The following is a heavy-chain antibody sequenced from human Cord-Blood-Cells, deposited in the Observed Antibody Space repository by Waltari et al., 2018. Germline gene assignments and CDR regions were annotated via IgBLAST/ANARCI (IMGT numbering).Heavy chain of an antibody. Sequence: EVQLVESGGGLVQPGGSLRLSCEASGFTFSSFWMSWVRQAPGKGLEWVANIKQDGSEKYYVDSVKGRFTISRDNAKNSLYLQMNSLRAEDTAVYYCARGLAGDDAFDIWGQGTMVTVSS. CDR3: ARGLAGDDAFDI. CDR2: IKQDGSEK. D-gene: IGHD2-21*01. J-gene: IGHJ3*02. CDR1: GFTFSSFW. V-gene: IGHV3-7*01.